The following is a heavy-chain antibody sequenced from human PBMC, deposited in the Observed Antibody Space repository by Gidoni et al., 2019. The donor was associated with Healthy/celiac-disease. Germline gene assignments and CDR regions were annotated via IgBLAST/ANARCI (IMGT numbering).Heavy chain of an antibody. CDR3: ARALSGSYYLVDY. Sequence: QLQLQESGPGLVKPSETLSLTCTVSGGSISSSSYYWGWIRQPPGKGLEWIGSSYYSGSTYYNPSRKSRVTISVDTSKNQCSLKRSSLTAADTAVYYCARALSGSYYLVDYWGQGTLVTVSS. V-gene: IGHV4-39*07. CDR2: SYYSGST. D-gene: IGHD1-26*01. CDR1: GGSISSSSYY. J-gene: IGHJ4*02.